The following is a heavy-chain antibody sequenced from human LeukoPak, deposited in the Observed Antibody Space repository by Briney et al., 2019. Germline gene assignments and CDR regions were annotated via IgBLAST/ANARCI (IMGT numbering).Heavy chain of an antibody. CDR2: IKQDGSEK. J-gene: IGHJ6*02. Sequence: GGSLRLSCAASGFTFSSYWMSWVRQAPGKGLEWVANIKQDGSEKYYVDSVKGRFTISRDNAKNSLYLQMNSLRAENTAVYYCARDPTYSYSSGWYDYYYGMDVWGQGTTVTVPS. CDR1: GFTFSSYW. V-gene: IGHV3-7*01. D-gene: IGHD6-19*01. CDR3: ARDPTYSYSSGWYDYYYGMDV.